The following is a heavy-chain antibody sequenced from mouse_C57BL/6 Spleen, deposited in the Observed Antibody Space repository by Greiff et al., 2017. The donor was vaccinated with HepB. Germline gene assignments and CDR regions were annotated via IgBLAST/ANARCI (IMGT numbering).Heavy chain of an antibody. CDR1: GYTFTDYY. J-gene: IGHJ2*01. Sequence: VQLQQSGPELVKPEASVKISCKASGYTFTDYYMNWVKQSHGKSLEWIGDINPNNGGTSYNQKFKGKATLTVDKSSSTAYMELRSLTSEDSAVYYCARMVTTNYWGQGTTLTVSS. CDR3: ARMVTTNY. D-gene: IGHD2-2*01. CDR2: INPNNGGT. V-gene: IGHV1-26*01.